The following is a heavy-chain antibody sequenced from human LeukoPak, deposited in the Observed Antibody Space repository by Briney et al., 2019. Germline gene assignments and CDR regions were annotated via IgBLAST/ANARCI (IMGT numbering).Heavy chain of an antibody. CDR1: GFTFSNYAM. V-gene: IGHV4-4*02. Sequence: GSLRLSCAASGFTFSNYAMSWVRQPPGKGLEWIGEIIYSGSTHYNPSLKSRVTISLDESKNQFSLKLNSVTAADTAEYYCATYGDFPYCFYYWGQGTLVTVSS. D-gene: IGHD2-21*02. J-gene: IGHJ4*02. CDR3: ATYGDFPYCFYY. CDR2: IIYSGST.